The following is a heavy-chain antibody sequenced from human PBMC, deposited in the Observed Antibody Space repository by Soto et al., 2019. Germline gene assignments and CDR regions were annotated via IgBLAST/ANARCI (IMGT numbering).Heavy chain of an antibody. Sequence: SVTLRVTYTVSGGSISGYYWRCIRQPAGKGLDWIGRIYTSGITNYNSSLMSRVTISLETSKNQFSLNLISVTAADTAVYYCARTMRLVASTRPYNYFGLDVWGQRTPVSVSS. CDR1: GGSISGYY. J-gene: IGHJ6*02. CDR3: ARTMRLVASTRPYNYFGLDV. V-gene: IGHV4-4*07. CDR2: IYTSGIT. D-gene: IGHD1-1*01.